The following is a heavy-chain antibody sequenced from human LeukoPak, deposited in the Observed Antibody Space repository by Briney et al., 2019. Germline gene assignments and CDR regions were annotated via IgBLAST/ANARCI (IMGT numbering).Heavy chain of an antibody. V-gene: IGHV3-30*03. Sequence: GRSLRLSCAASGFTFSSYAMHWVRQAPGKGLEWVAVISYDGSNKYYADSVKGRFIISRDNSKNTLYLQMNSLRAEDTAVYYCARSIAVARYYFDYWSQGTLVTVSS. CDR3: ARSIAVARYYFDY. CDR1: GFTFSSYA. CDR2: ISYDGSNK. J-gene: IGHJ4*02. D-gene: IGHD6-19*01.